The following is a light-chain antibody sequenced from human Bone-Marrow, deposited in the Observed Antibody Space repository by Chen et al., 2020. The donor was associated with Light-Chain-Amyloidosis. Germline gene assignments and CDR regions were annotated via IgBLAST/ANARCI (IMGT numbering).Light chain of an antibody. CDR1: QDISNY. Sequence: DTQMTQSPSSLSESVGDRVTITCQASQDISNYLNWYQQKTGKAPNLLISDAFNLETGVPSRFSGSGFGTDFSLSITSLQPEDIATYYCQQYHSLPLTFGGGTKVEI. V-gene: IGKV1-33*01. CDR2: DAF. J-gene: IGKJ4*01. CDR3: QQYHSLPLT.